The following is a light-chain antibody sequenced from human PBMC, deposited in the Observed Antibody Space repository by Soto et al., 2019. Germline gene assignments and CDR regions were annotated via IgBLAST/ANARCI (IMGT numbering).Light chain of an antibody. CDR3: QQRSNLIT. CDR1: QSISNY. Sequence: EIVLTQSPATLSLSPGERATLSCRASQSISNYLAWYRQKPGQAPRLLLYDASSRATGIPARFSGGGSGTDFTLTISSLEPEDSAVYYCQQRSNLITFGQGTRLEI. J-gene: IGKJ5*01. V-gene: IGKV3-11*01. CDR2: DAS.